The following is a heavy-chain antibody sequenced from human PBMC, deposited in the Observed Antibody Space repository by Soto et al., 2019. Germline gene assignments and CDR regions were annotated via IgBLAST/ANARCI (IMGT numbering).Heavy chain of an antibody. V-gene: IGHV1-18*01. CDR1: GYTFTSYG. CDR3: AGDWRGPDPTLDHDY. Sequence: QVQLVQSGAEVKKPGASVKVSCKASGYTFTSYGISWVRQAPGQGLEWMGWISAYNGNTNYAQKLQGRVTMTTDTSTSTAYRELRSLRSDDTAVYYCAGDWRGPDPTLDHDYWGQGTLVTVSS. D-gene: IGHD3-3*01. CDR2: ISAYNGNT. J-gene: IGHJ4*02.